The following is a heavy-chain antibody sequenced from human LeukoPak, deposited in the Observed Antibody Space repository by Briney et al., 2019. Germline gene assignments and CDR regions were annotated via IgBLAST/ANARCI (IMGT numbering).Heavy chain of an antibody. D-gene: IGHD5-18*01. J-gene: IGHJ4*01. Sequence: PSETLSLTCSVSGGSISSSSYYWGWIRQPPGKGLEWIGSIYYSGSTYYNPSLKSRVTISVDTSKNQFSLKLSSVTAADTAVYYCASMVWRYSYADVWGHGTLVTVSP. V-gene: IGHV4-39*07. CDR2: IYYSGST. CDR1: GGSISSSSYY. CDR3: ASMVWRYSYADV.